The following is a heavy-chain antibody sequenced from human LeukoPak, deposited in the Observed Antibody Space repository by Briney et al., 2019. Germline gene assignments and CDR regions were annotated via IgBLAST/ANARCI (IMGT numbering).Heavy chain of an antibody. D-gene: IGHD4-23*01. V-gene: IGHV3-30*12. CDR2: IYFDGHTQ. J-gene: IGHJ6*02. Sequence: GGSLRLSCAASGFIFSTYGIHWVHQAPGKGLEWVAVIYFDGHTQYYAGSVKGRFTVSRDNSKNTVSLQMNTLGAEDTTVYYCATVFSYRGNSGASLCTLDVWGQGTTVTVSS. CDR3: ATVFSYRGNSGASLCTLDV. CDR1: GFIFSTYG.